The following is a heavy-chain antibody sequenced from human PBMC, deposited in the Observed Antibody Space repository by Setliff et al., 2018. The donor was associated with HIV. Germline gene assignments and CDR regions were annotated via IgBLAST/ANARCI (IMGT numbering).Heavy chain of an antibody. J-gene: IGHJ4*02. CDR1: GFTFSSYS. CDR3: ARVKPHLRRSGTYWIVDY. D-gene: IGHD1-26*01. Sequence: GGSLRLSCAASGFTFSSYSMNWVRQAPGKGLEWVSFISRTSSYIYYADSLKGRFTISRDNAKNSLYLQMNSLRAEDTAVYYCARVKPHLRRSGTYWIVDYWGQGTLVTVSS. CDR2: ISRTSSYI. V-gene: IGHV3-21*01.